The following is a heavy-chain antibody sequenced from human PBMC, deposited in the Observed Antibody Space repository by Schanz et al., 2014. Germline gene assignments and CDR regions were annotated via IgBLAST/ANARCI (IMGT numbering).Heavy chain of an antibody. CDR1: GFTVSNSY. V-gene: IGHV3-23*04. Sequence: DVQLVDSGGGLVQPGGSLRLSCAASGFTVSNSYIHWVRQAPGKGLEWVSTISGSGGDTYPADSVKGRFTISRDNSNNTLYLQMKSLRAEDTAVYYCAKYGGGYSYGFVEYWGQGILVTDSS. CDR2: ISGSGGDT. D-gene: IGHD5-18*01. CDR3: AKYGGGYSYGFVEY. J-gene: IGHJ4*02.